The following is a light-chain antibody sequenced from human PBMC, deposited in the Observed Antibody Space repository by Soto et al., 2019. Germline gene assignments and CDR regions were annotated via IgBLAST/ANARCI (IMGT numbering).Light chain of an antibody. CDR1: SSNIGAGYN. CDR3: QSYDRSLRGVL. CDR2: GDI. Sequence: QSVLTQPPSVSGAPGQRVTISCTGSSSNIGAGYNVHWYQQLPGTAPKLLIYGDIDRPSGVPDRFSGSKSGTSASLAITGLQAEDEADYYYQSYDRSLRGVLFGGVTQLTVL. J-gene: IGLJ7*01. V-gene: IGLV1-40*01.